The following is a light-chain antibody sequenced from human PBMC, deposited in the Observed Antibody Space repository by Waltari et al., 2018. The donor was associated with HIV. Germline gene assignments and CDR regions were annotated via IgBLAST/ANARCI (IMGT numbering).Light chain of an antibody. J-gene: IGKJ4*01. CDR2: AAS. Sequence: DIQMTHSPSSLSESVGDRVTISCRASQGISNSLAWYQRKPGVAPKLLIYAASKLEDGVPSRFSGSGSGADYTLTVSSLQPEDFATYYCQQYYGIPLTFGGGTKVEIK. CDR3: QQYYGIPLT. V-gene: IGKV1-NL1*01. CDR1: QGISNS.